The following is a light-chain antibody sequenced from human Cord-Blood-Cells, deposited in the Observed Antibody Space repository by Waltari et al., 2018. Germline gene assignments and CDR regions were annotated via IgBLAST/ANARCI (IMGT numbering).Light chain of an antibody. V-gene: IGLV3-25*02. CDR2: KDS. CDR3: QSADSSGTYYV. CDR1: ALPQQY. Sequence: SYELPQPPSVPVSPGQTARITCSGDALPQQYAYWYQQKPGPAPVLVIYKDSERPSGIPERFSGSSSWTTVTLTISGVQAEDEADYYCQSADSSGTYYVFGTGTKVTVL. J-gene: IGLJ1*01.